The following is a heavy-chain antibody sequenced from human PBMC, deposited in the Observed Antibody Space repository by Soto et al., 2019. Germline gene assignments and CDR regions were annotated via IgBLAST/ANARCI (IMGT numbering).Heavy chain of an antibody. CDR3: ARDQIGYYDFWSGYYQDYYYYMDV. V-gene: IGHV1-3*01. CDR1: GYTFTSYA. Sequence: ASMKVSCKASGYTFTSYAMHWGRPAPGQRLEWMGWINAGNGNTKYSQKFQGRVTITRDTSASTAYMELSSLRSEDTAVYYCARDQIGYYDFWSGYYQDYYYYMDVWGKGTTVTVSS. J-gene: IGHJ6*03. CDR2: INAGNGNT. D-gene: IGHD3-3*01.